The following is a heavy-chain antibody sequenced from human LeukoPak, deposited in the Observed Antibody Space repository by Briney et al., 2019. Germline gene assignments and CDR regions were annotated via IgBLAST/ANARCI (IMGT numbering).Heavy chain of an antibody. J-gene: IGHJ2*01. CDR1: GYTFTKYY. CDR3: ARDSVAGPWYFDL. V-gene: IGHV1-46*01. CDR2: IRPSGGST. Sequence: GASVKVSCKASGYTFTKYYMHWVRQAPGQGLEWMGIIRPSGGSTSYAQKFQGRVTLTRDTSTTTVYMELSSLRSEDTAVYYCARDSVAGPWYFDLWGRGTLVTVSS. D-gene: IGHD6-19*01.